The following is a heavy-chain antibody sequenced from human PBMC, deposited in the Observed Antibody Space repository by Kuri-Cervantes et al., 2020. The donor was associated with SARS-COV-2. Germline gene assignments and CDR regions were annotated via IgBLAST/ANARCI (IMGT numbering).Heavy chain of an antibody. Sequence: GESLKISCAASGFTFSNYAMHWVRQAPGKGLEWVAVISYDGSNKYYADSVKGRFTISRDNPKNTLYLQMNSLRAEDTAVYYCARDSYYYGSGRMDVWGQGTTVTVSS. CDR2: ISYDGSNK. J-gene: IGHJ6*02. V-gene: IGHV3-30-3*01. D-gene: IGHD3-10*01. CDR3: ARDSYYYGSGRMDV. CDR1: GFTFSNYA.